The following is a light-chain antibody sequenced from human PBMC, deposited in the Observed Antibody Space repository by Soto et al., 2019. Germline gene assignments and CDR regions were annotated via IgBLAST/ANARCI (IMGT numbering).Light chain of an antibody. CDR3: SSYTSASTPLV. J-gene: IGLJ2*01. V-gene: IGLV2-14*01. Sequence: QSVLTQPASVSGSPGQSITISCTGTGSDVWGYNYVSWYQQHPGKAPKVMIYDVSNRPSGVSNRFSGSKSGNTASLTISGLQAEDEADYYCSSYTSASTPLVFGGGTKVTVL. CDR2: DVS. CDR1: GSDVWGYNY.